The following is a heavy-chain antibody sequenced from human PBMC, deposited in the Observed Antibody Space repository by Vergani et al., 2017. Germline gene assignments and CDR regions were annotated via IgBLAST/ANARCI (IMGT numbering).Heavy chain of an antibody. D-gene: IGHD3-3*01. Sequence: QLQLQESGSGLVKPSQTLSLTCAVSGGSISSGGYSWSWIRQPPGKGLEWIGYIYHSGSTYYNPSRKSRVTISVDRSKNQFSLKLSSVTAADTAVYYCATYDFWSGFDFDYWGQGTLVTVSS. CDR1: GGSISSGGYS. V-gene: IGHV4-30-2*02. J-gene: IGHJ4*02. CDR2: IYHSGST. CDR3: ATYDFWSGFDFDY.